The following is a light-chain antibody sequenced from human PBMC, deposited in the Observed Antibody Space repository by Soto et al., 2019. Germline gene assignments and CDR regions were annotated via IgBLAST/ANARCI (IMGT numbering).Light chain of an antibody. Sequence: QSVLTQSPSASASLGASVKLTCTLSSGHSSYAIAWHQQQPEKGPRYLMKLNSDGSHSKGDGIPDRFSGSSSGAERYLTISSLQSEHEADYYCQTWGTGTRGVFGGGTKVTVL. CDR2: LNSDGSH. CDR1: SGHSSYA. V-gene: IGLV4-69*01. J-gene: IGLJ3*02. CDR3: QTWGTGTRGV.